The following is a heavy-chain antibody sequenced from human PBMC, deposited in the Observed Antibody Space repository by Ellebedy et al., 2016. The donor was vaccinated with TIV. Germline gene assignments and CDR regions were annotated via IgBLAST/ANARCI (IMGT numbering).Heavy chain of an antibody. CDR2: ISYDGSNK. Sequence: GESLKISCEASGFIFSSYGMHWVRQAPGKGLEWVAVISYDGSNKYYADSVKGRFTISRDNSKNTLYLQMNSLRAEDTATYYCARHRYFSSSWYYFDYWGQGTLVTVSS. CDR3: ARHRYFSSSWYYFDY. J-gene: IGHJ4*02. CDR1: GFIFSSYG. V-gene: IGHV3-30*03. D-gene: IGHD2-2*01.